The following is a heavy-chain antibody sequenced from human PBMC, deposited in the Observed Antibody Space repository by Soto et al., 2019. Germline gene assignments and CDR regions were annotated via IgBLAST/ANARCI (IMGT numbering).Heavy chain of an antibody. CDR1: GGSISSGGYS. CDR2: IYHSGNT. V-gene: IGHV4-30-2*01. CDR3: ARSVYDFWSGYYTGRAFDI. Sequence: PSETLSLTCAVSGGSISSGGYSWSWIRQPPGKGREWIGYIYHSGNTYYNPSLKSRVTISVDRSKNQFSLKLSSVTAADTAVYYCARSVYDFWSGYYTGRAFDIWGQGTMVTVSS. D-gene: IGHD3-3*01. J-gene: IGHJ3*02.